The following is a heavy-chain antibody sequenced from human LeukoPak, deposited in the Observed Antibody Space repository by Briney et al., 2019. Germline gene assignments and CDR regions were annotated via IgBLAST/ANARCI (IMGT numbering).Heavy chain of an antibody. CDR3: ARDGTWRAFDI. CDR2: INHSGST. Sequence: SETLSLTCAVYGGSFSGYYWSWIRQPPGKGLEWIGEINHSGSTNYNPSLKSRVTISVDTSKNQFSLKLSSVTAADTAVYYCARDGTWRAFDIWGQGTMVTVSS. CDR1: GGSFSGYY. J-gene: IGHJ3*02. D-gene: IGHD3-3*01. V-gene: IGHV4-34*01.